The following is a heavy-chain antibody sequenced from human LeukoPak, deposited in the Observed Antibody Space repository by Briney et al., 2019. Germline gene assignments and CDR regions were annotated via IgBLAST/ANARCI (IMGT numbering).Heavy chain of an antibody. CDR1: GFTFSSYG. Sequence: GGSLRLSCAASGFTFSSYGMSWVRQAPGKGLEWVSAISGSGGSTYYADSVKGRFTISRDNSKNTLYLQMNSLRAEDTAVYYCAKDVLWFGVGVPYYYYMDVWGKGTTDTISS. CDR3: AKDVLWFGVGVPYYYYMDV. J-gene: IGHJ6*03. CDR2: ISGSGGST. D-gene: IGHD3-10*01. V-gene: IGHV3-23*01.